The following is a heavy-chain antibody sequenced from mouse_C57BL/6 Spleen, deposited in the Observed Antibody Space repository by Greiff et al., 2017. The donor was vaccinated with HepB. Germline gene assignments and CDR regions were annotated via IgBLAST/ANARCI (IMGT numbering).Heavy chain of an antibody. J-gene: IGHJ1*03. D-gene: IGHD2-5*01. CDR3: ARGDYSNYRYFDV. V-gene: IGHV1-69*01. Sequence: VQLQQPGAELVMPGASVKLSCKASGYTFTSYWMHWVKQRPGQGLEWIGEIDPSDSYTNYNQKFKGKSTLTVDKSSSTAYMQLSSLTSEDSAVYYCARGDYSNYRYFDVWGTGTTVTVSS. CDR1: GYTFTSYW. CDR2: IDPSDSYT.